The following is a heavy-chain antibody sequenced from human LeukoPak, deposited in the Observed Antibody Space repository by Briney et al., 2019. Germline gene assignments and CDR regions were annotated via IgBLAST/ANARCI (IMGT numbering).Heavy chain of an antibody. V-gene: IGHV4-59*01. Sequence: PSETLSLTCTVSGGSISSYYWSWIRQPPGKGLEWIGYIYYSGSTNYNPSLKSRVTISVDTSKNQFSLKLSSVTAADTAVYYCARDKYPGSGSYYIFDYWGQGTLVTVSS. D-gene: IGHD1-26*01. J-gene: IGHJ4*02. CDR1: GGSISSYY. CDR3: ARDKYPGSGSYYIFDY. CDR2: IYYSGST.